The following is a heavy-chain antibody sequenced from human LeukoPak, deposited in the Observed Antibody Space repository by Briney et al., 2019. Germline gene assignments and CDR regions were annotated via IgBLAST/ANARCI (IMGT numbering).Heavy chain of an antibody. V-gene: IGHV4-59*01. J-gene: IGHJ6*03. Sequence: NPSETLSLTCSVSNGSISSYYWSWIRQPPGKGLEWIGYIYYSGSTNYNPSLKSRVTISVDTSKNQFSLKLSSVTAADTAVYYCARASYYYMDVWGKGTTVTVSS. CDR1: NGSISSYY. CDR3: ARASYYYMDV. CDR2: IYYSGST.